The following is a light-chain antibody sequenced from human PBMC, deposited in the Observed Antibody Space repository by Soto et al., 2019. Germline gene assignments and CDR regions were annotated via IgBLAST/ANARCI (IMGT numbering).Light chain of an antibody. Sequence: EVVLTQYTGTLSLSRGERATLSCRASERIYSAYLGWYQQKPGQAPRLLIDGTSSRATGIPVRFSGSGSGTDFTLIISRLEPEEFAVYYCQQYGHSPITFGQGTRLEIK. CDR2: GTS. V-gene: IGKV3-20*01. J-gene: IGKJ5*01. CDR1: ERIYSAY. CDR3: QQYGHSPIT.